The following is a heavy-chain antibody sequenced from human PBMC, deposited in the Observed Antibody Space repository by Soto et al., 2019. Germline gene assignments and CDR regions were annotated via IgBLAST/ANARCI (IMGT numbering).Heavy chain of an antibody. D-gene: IGHD3-10*01. Sequence: QVQLVQAGAEVKKPGSSVKVSCKASVGTFSSYAISWVRQAPGQGLEWMGGLIPIFGTANYAQKFQASVTITAHKSASAAYTELISLRSEDTAVYYCARSHPLYGPSTDYYGMDVWGQGPTVPVSS. V-gene: IGHV1-69*06. J-gene: IGHJ6*02. CDR3: ARSHPLYGPSTDYYGMDV. CDR1: VGTFSSYA. CDR2: LIPIFGTA.